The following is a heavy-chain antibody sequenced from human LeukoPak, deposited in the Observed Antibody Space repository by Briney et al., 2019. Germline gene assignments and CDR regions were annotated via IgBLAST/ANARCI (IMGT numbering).Heavy chain of an antibody. V-gene: IGHV1-46*01. D-gene: IGHD3-22*01. CDR2: INSSGGST. CDR1: GYTFTSYY. J-gene: IGHJ5*02. Sequence: ASVKVSCKASGYTFTSYYMHWVRQAPGQGLEWMGTINSSGGSTTYAQKFQGRVTMTRDMSTSTIYMELSSLRSEDTAVYYCARAAYSSGPSPRNWFDPWGQGTLVTVSS. CDR3: ARAAYSSGPSPRNWFDP.